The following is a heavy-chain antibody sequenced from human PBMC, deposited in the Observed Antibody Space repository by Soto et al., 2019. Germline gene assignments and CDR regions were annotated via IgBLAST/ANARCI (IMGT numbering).Heavy chain of an antibody. CDR2: FSYSGSL. Sequence: GELQQWGTGLLKPSATLSLNCSVYGGSSRSYHWRWIRQSPGEGLEWIGEFSYSGSLNYNPSLKCRVAVSLDPSTDNFSLMLTSVTAEDTAFCCCAFGLRNWSICLWGHCTVVNVS. CDR1: GGSSRSYH. CDR3: AFGLRNWSICL. V-gene: IGHV4-34*01. D-gene: IGHD3-10*01. J-gene: IGHJ2*01.